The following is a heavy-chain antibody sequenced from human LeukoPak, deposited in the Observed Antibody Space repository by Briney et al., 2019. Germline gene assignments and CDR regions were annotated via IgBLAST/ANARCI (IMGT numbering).Heavy chain of an antibody. CDR2: INHSGST. Sequence: SETLSLTCTVSGGSISSYYWSWIRQPPGKGLEWIGEINHSGSTNYNPSLKSRVTISVDTSKNQFSLKLSSVTAEDTAVYYCARGAIRSSRPPHLFDYWGQGTLVTVSS. D-gene: IGHD6-6*01. J-gene: IGHJ4*02. CDR1: GGSISSYY. CDR3: ARGAIRSSRPPHLFDY. V-gene: IGHV4-34*01.